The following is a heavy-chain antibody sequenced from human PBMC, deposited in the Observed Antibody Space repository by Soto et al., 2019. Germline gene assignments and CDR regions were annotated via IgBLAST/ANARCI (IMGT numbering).Heavy chain of an antibody. CDR1: GFTFSDYY. J-gene: IGHJ6*02. V-gene: IGHV3-11*01. D-gene: IGHD3-16*01. CDR3: ARGGGYGGQFYYGMDV. Sequence: GGSLRLSCAPSGFTFSDYYMSWIRQAPGKGLEWVSYITSSGRTIFYADSVKGRFTISRDNAKNSLYLQMNSLRAEDTAVYYCARGGGYGGQFYYGMDVWGQGTTVTVSS. CDR2: ITSSGRTI.